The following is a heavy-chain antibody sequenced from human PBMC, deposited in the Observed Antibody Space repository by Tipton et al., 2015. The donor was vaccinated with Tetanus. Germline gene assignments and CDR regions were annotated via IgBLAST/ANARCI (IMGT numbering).Heavy chain of an antibody. J-gene: IGHJ4*02. D-gene: IGHD5-24*01. CDR2: ISYDGSNK. V-gene: IGHV3-30-3*01. CDR3: ARWGFGDGYNLDY. Sequence: RSLRLSCAASGFTFSSYAMHWVRQAPGKGLEWVAAISYDGSNKYYADSVKGRFTISRDNSKNTLYLQMNSLRAEDTAVYYCARWGFGDGYNLDYWGQGTLVTVSS. CDR1: GFTFSSYA.